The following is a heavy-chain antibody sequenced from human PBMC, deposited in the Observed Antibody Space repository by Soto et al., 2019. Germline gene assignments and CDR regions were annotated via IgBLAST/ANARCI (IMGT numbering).Heavy chain of an antibody. CDR2: XXXXXXYT. Sequence: EVQLLESGGDLVRPGGSLRLSCAASGFTFSAYAMGWVRQAPGKGLDWVXXXXXXXXYTFXADSVRGRFTIXRDNXXXXXXXXXXXXXXXXXXXXXXXXXTMTEDLGGSWGQGVLVTVSS. D-gene: IGHD3-16*01. CDR1: GFTFSAYA. V-gene: IGHV3-23*01. J-gene: IGHJ5*02. CDR3: XXXTMTEDLGGS.